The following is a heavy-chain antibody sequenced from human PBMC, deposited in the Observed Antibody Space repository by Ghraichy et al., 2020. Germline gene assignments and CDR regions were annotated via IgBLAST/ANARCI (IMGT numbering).Heavy chain of an antibody. CDR3: ATRRGVATGLDS. D-gene: IGHD1-1*01. CDR1: GFSLSGYW. CDR2: ITSVGSGT. J-gene: IGHJ5*01. V-gene: IGHV3-74*01. Sequence: GGSLTLSCAASGFSLSGYWMHWVRQLPGKGLVWVSRITSVGSGTTYADSVKDRFTISRDNAKDTAYLQINSRRAEDTAVYYCATRRGVATGLDSWGHGTLVTVSS.